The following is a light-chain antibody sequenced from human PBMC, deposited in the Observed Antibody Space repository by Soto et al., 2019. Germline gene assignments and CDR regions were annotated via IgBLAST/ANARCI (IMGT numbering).Light chain of an antibody. V-gene: IGKV3-11*01. CDR3: QQRSNWPPIT. J-gene: IGKJ5*01. CDR2: DAS. Sequence: PGERATLSWRASQSVSSYLAWYQQKPGQAPRLLIYDASNRANGIPARFSGSGSGTDFTLTISSLEPEDFAVYYCQQRSNWPPITFGQGTRLEI. CDR1: QSVSSY.